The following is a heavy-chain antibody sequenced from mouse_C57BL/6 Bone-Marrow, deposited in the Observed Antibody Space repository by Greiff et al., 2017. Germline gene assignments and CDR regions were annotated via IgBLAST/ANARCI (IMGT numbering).Heavy chain of an antibody. J-gene: IGHJ3*01. CDR2: ISYSGST. CDR1: GYSITSGYD. V-gene: IGHV3-1*01. D-gene: IGHD1-1*01. CDR3: ARDRGYGSSSWFAY. Sequence: EVQLVESGPGMVKPSQSLSLTCTVTGYSITSGYDWHWIRHFPGNKLEWMGYISYSGSTNYNPSLKSRISITHDTSKNHFFLKLNSVTTEDTATYYCARDRGYGSSSWFAYWGQGTLVTVSA.